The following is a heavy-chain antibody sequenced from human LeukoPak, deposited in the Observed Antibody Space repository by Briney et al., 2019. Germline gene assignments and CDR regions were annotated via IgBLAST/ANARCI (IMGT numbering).Heavy chain of an antibody. CDR2: IHPNSGGT. J-gene: IGHJ1*01. D-gene: IGHD6-19*01. Sequence: ASVKVSCKASGYTFTGYYLHWVRQAPGQGLEWMGWIHPNSGGTNYAQKFQGRFTMTRDTSISTAYMELSSLRSDDTAVYYCARLAAVPGWGQGTLVTVSS. CDR3: ARLAAVPG. V-gene: IGHV1-2*02. CDR1: GYTFTGYY.